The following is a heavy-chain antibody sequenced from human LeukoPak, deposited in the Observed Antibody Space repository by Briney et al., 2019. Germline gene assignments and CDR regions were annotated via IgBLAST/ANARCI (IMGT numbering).Heavy chain of an antibody. CDR2: IYPGDSDT. J-gene: IGHJ4*02. CDR3: ARVDYYDRSGYFDY. D-gene: IGHD3-22*01. Sequence: GESLKISCEGSGYSFSNYWLGWVRQMPGKGLEWMGIIYPGDSDTRYSPSFQGQVTISADKSISTAYLQWSSMKASDTAMYYCARVDYYDRSGYFDYWGQGTQVTVSS. CDR1: GYSFSNYW. V-gene: IGHV5-51*01.